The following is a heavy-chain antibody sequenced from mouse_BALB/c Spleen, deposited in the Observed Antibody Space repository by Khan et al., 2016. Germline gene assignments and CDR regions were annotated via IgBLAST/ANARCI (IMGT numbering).Heavy chain of an antibody. CDR1: GYSITSDYA. J-gene: IGHJ3*01. D-gene: IGHD3-3*01. V-gene: IGHV3-2*02. Sequence: EVQLQESGPGLVKPSQSLSLTCTVTGYSITSDYAWNWIRQFPGNKLEWMGYISYSGSTSYNPSLKSRISITRDTSKNQFFLQLNSVTTEDTATSYCARGGLAQAWFAYWGQGTLVTVSA. CDR3: ARGGLAQAWFAY. CDR2: ISYSGST.